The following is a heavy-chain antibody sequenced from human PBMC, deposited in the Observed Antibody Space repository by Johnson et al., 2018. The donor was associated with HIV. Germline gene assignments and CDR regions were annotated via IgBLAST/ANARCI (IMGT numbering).Heavy chain of an antibody. CDR2: ISWNSGSI. CDR1: GFTFDDYA. V-gene: IGHV3-9*01. Sequence: EVQLVESGGGLVKPGGSLRLSCVASGFTFDDYAMHWVRQAPGKGMEWVSGISWNSGSIGYADSVKGRFTISRDNAKKPLHLQMNSLRAEDTAVYYCARESRYSYGFGEDAFDVWGQWTMVTVSS. J-gene: IGHJ3*01. D-gene: IGHD5-18*01. CDR3: ARESRYSYGFGEDAFDV.